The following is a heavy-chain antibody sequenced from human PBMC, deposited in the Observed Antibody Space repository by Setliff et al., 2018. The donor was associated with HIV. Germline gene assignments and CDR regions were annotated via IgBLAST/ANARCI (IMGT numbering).Heavy chain of an antibody. CDR2: INPSGGSA. J-gene: IGHJ3*02. V-gene: IGHV1-46*01. CDR3: ARRGGYSYATDAFDI. CDR1: GYTFTSYY. D-gene: IGHD5-18*01. Sequence: ASVKVSCKASGYTFTSYYMHWVRQAPGQGLEWMGIINPSGGSASYAQKFQGRVTMTRGTSTSTVYMELSSLRSEDTAVYYCARRGGYSYATDAFDIWGQGTMVTVSS.